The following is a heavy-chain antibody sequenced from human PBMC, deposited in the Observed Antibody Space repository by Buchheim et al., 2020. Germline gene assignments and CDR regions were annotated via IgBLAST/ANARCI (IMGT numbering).Heavy chain of an antibody. J-gene: IGHJ6*02. CDR1: GGTFSSYT. CDR2: IIPILGIA. D-gene: IGHD6-6*01. CDR3: ARAGYSSSPLYYYYGMDV. Sequence: QVQLVQSGAEVKKPGSSVKVSCKASGGTFSSYTISWVRQAPGQGLEWMGRIIPILGIANYAQKFQGRVTITADKSTSTAYMELSSLRSEDTAVYYCARAGYSSSPLYYYYGMDVWGQGTT. V-gene: IGHV1-69*02.